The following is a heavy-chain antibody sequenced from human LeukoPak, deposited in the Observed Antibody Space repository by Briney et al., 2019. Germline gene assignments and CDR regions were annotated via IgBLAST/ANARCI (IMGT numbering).Heavy chain of an antibody. Sequence: ASVKLSCKASGYTLSSYFMHWGRQAPGRGLGWMGIINLCRGSTSYAQKFQPRVTMTRDTSTSTVYMELSSLRSEDTAVYYWARSGDYYDSSGYGPFDAFDIWGQGTMVTVSS. J-gene: IGHJ3*02. CDR1: GYTLSSYF. CDR2: INLCRGST. CDR3: ARSGDYYDSSGYGPFDAFDI. D-gene: IGHD3-22*01. V-gene: IGHV1-46*01.